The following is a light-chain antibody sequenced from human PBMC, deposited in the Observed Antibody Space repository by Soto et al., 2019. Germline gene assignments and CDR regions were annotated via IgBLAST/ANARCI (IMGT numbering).Light chain of an antibody. CDR1: SSNIGAGYD. Sequence: QPVLTQPPSVSGAPGQRVTISCTGSSSNIGAGYDVHWYQQLPGTAPKLLIYGNSNRPSGVPDRFSGSKSGTSASLAITGLQAEDEADYYGQSYCSSVSGVVFGGGTKLTV. CDR2: GNS. V-gene: IGLV1-40*01. CDR3: QSYCSSVSGVV. J-gene: IGLJ2*01.